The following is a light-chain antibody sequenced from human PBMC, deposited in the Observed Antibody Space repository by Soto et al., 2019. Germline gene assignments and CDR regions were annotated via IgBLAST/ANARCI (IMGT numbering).Light chain of an antibody. J-gene: IGLJ3*02. CDR3: ETWDSDIWV. CDR2: LEGGGTY. V-gene: IGLV4-60*03. Sequence: QLVLTQSSSASASLGSSVKLTCTLSSGHISFIIAWHQQQPGKAPRYLMNLEGGGTYIKGSGVPDRFSGSSSGADRYLTISNLQSEDEADYYCETWDSDIWVFGGGTQLTVL. CDR1: SGHISFI.